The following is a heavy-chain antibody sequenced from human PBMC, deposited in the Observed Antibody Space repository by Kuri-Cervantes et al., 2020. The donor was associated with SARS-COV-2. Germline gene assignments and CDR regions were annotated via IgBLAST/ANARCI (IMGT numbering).Heavy chain of an antibody. CDR3: AKDRIGVPDF. J-gene: IGHJ4*02. V-gene: IGHV3-30*18. D-gene: IGHD2-15*01. Sequence: HTCSASGFNFSGTDMHWVRQSPGKGLEWVAVISNDVKNKKSIASGKVRFTTSRDNSQNILYLQMKSLTSEDTAIYYCAKDRIGVPDFWGQGTLVTVSS. CDR2: ISNDVKNK. CDR1: GFNFSGTD.